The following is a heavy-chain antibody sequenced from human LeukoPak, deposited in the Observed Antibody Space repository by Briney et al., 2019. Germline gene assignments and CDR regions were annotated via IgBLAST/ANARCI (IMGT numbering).Heavy chain of an antibody. V-gene: IGHV6-1*01. CDR3: ARAGTTGTTRAVLVSHWFDP. D-gene: IGHD1-1*01. Sequence: SQTLSLTCAISGDSVSSNSAAWNWIRQSPSRGLEWLGRTYYRSKWYNDYAVSVKSRITINPDTSKNQFSLQLNSVTPEDTAVYYCARAGTTGTTRAVLVSHWFDPWGQGTLVTVPS. CDR2: TYYRSKWYN. J-gene: IGHJ5*02. CDR1: GDSVSSNSAA.